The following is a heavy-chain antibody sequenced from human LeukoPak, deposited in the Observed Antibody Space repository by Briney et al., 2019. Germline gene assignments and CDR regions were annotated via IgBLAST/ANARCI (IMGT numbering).Heavy chain of an antibody. J-gene: IGHJ4*02. CDR2: IIPIFGTA. V-gene: IGHV1-69*05. CDR3: ARVRGSIVVVPAAMGGLDY. CDR1: GGTFSSYA. Sequence: KISCKISGGTFSSYAISWVRQAPGQGLEWMGGIIPIFGTANYAQKFQGRVTMTRDTSTSTVYMELSSLRSEDTAVYYCARVRGSIVVVPAAMGGLDYWGQGTLVTVSS. D-gene: IGHD2-2*01.